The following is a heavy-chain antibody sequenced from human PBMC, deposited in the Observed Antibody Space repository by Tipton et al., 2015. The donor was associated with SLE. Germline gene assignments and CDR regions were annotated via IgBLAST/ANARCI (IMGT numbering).Heavy chain of an antibody. Sequence: TLSLTCAVYGGSFSGYYWSWIRQPPGKGLEWIGEINHSGSTNYNPSLKSRVTISVDTSKNQFSLKLSSVTAAGTAVYYCATIWGSGAFDIWGQGTMVTVSS. CDR3: ATIWGSGAFDI. CDR1: GGSFSGYY. CDR2: INHSGST. J-gene: IGHJ3*02. D-gene: IGHD7-27*01. V-gene: IGHV4-34*01.